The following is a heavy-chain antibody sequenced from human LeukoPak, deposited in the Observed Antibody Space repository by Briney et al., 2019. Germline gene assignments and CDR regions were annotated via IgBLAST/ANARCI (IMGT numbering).Heavy chain of an antibody. CDR3: ARDTTPFGYSYDS. J-gene: IGHJ4*02. CDR1: GFTFSSYE. D-gene: IGHD1-26*01. V-gene: IGHV3-48*03. Sequence: PGGSLRLSCAASGFTFSSYEMNWVRQAPGKGLEWVSYISSSGSTIYYADSVKGRVTISRDNAKNSLYLQMNSLRAEDTAVYYCARDTTPFGYSYDSWGQGTLVTVSS. CDR2: ISSSGSTI.